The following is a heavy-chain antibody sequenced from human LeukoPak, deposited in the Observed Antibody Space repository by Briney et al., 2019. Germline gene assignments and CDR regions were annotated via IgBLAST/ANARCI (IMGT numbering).Heavy chain of an antibody. V-gene: IGHV4-59*08. D-gene: IGHD2-2*03. CDR3: ARQIGYCSSTSCYGFDY. J-gene: IGHJ4*02. CDR1: GGSISSYY. CDR2: IYYSGST. Sequence: SETLSLTCTVSGGSISSYYWSWIRQPPGKGLEWIGYIYYSGSTYYNPSLKSRVTISVDTSKNQFSLKLSSVTAADTAVYYCARQIGYCSSTSCYGFDYWGQGTLVTVSS.